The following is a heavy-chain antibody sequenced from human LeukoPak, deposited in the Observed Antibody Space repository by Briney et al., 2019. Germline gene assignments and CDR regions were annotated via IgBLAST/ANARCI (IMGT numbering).Heavy chain of an antibody. V-gene: IGHV3-74*01. Sequence: GGSLRLSCAASGFTFSNYWMHWVRQAPGKGLVWVSRINSDGSSTSYADSVKGRFTISRDNAKNTLYLQMKSLRVEDTAVYYCARDYGRSRDYGMDVWGPGTTVTVSS. D-gene: IGHD3-10*01. CDR1: GFTFSNYW. J-gene: IGHJ6*02. CDR2: INSDGSST. CDR3: ARDYGRSRDYGMDV.